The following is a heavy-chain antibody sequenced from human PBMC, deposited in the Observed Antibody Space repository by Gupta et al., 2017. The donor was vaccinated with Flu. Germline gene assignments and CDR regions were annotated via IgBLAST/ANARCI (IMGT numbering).Heavy chain of an antibody. CDR1: RGSISSSNW. V-gene: IGHV4-4*02. CDR2: IYHSGST. J-gene: IGHJ1*01. CDR3: ARVRHMAGPTGGYFQD. Sequence: QLQLPESRPRLVKPSETLALPCDVPRGSISSSNWWSWVRQPPGKGLEWIGEIYHSGSTNYIPSLKSRVTISVDKSKNQFSPTLSSTTAADAAVDYCARVRHMAGPTGGYFQDWGQGTLVTVSS. D-gene: IGHD6-19*01.